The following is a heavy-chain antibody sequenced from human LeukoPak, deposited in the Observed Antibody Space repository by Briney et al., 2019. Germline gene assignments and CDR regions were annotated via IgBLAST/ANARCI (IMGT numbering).Heavy chain of an antibody. CDR1: GYSISSGYY. CDR2: VYNSGST. Sequence: SETLSLTCTVSGYSISSGYYWGWIRQPPGKGLEWIGSVYNSGSTYYNPSLKSRVTISVDTSKNQFSLKLSSVTAADTAVYYCARSVRYYYYMDVWGKGTTVTVSS. CDR3: ARSVRYYYYMDV. J-gene: IGHJ6*03. V-gene: IGHV4-38-2*02.